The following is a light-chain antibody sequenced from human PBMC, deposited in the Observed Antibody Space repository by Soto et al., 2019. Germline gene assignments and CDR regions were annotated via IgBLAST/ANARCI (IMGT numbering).Light chain of an antibody. J-gene: IGLJ1*01. V-gene: IGLV2-14*01. CDR1: SSDVGGYKY. Sequence: QSVLTQPASVSGSPGQSITISCTGTSSDVGGYKYVSWYQQHPGKAPKVMIYEVSNRPSGVSKRFSGSKSGNTASLTISGLQAEDEADYYCISYTSSRTYVFGTGTKVTVL. CDR3: ISYTSSRTYV. CDR2: EVS.